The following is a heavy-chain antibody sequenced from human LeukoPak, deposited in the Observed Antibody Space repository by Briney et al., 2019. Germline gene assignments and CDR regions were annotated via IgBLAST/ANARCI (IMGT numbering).Heavy chain of an antibody. D-gene: IGHD6-6*01. J-gene: IGHJ3*02. CDR3: ARAPMGYSSSSDAFDI. V-gene: IGHV4-31*03. CDR1: GGSISSGGYY. CDR2: IYYSGST. Sequence: SETLSLTCTVSGGSISSGGYYWSWIRQHPGKGLERIGYIYYSGSTYYNPSLKSRVTISVDTSKNQFSLKLSSVTAADTAVYYCARAPMGYSSSSDAFDIWGQGTMVTVSS.